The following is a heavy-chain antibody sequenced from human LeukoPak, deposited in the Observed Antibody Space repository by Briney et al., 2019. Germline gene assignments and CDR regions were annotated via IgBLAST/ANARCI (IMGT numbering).Heavy chain of an antibody. CDR1: GGSISSGGYY. Sequence: PSETLSLTCTVSGGSISSGGYYWSWIRQHPGKGLEWTGYIYYSGSTYYNPSLKSRVTISVDTSKNQFSLKLSSVTAADTAVYYCAREAQPTYYYDSSGYYFDYWGQGTLVTVPS. CDR3: AREAQPTYYYDSSGYYFDY. D-gene: IGHD3-22*01. J-gene: IGHJ4*02. V-gene: IGHV4-31*03. CDR2: IYYSGST.